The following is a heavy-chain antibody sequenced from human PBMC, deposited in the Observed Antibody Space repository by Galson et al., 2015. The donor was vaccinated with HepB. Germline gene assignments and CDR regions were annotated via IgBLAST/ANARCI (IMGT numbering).Heavy chain of an antibody. J-gene: IGHJ3*02. CDR3: ASVYSSEDPDAFDI. V-gene: IGHV4-39*07. D-gene: IGHD6-25*01. Sequence: ETLSLTCTVSGGSISSSSYYWGWIRQPPGKGLEWIGSIYYSGSTYYNPSLKSRVTISVDTSKNQFSLKLSSVTAADTAVYYCASVYSSEDPDAFDIWGQGTMVTVSS. CDR2: IYYSGST. CDR1: GGSISSSSYY.